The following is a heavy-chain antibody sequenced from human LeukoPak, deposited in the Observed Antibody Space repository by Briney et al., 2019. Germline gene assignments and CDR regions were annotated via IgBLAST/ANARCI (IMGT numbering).Heavy chain of an antibody. J-gene: IGHJ4*02. Sequence: GGSLRLSCTTSEFTLSYFWMSWVRQAPGKGLEWVANIKHDGSGMSYVDSVKGRFTISRDNAMDSLYLQMNSLRAEDTAIYYCARVEFGEYNYYFDSWGQGTLVTVS. CDR1: EFTLSYFW. V-gene: IGHV3-7*01. CDR2: IKHDGSGM. D-gene: IGHD3-10*01. CDR3: ARVEFGEYNYYFDS.